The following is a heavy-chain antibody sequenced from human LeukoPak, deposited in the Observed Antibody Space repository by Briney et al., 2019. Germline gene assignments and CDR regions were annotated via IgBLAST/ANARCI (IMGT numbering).Heavy chain of an antibody. J-gene: IGHJ6*03. CDR3: AKVLPLTFYYMDV. Sequence: GGSLRLSCVASGVTFATYGMHWVRQAPGKGLEWVAFVRYDGIDKYYGDSVKGRFTISRDNSKNTPYLQMNNLRVGDTAVYFCAKVLPLTFYYMDVWGQGTTVTVS. CDR2: VRYDGIDK. CDR1: GVTFATYG. V-gene: IGHV3-30*02.